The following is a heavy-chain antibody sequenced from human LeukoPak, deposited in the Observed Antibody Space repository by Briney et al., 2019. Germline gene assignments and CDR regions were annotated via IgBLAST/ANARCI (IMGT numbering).Heavy chain of an antibody. V-gene: IGHV3-21*01. J-gene: IGHJ5*02. D-gene: IGHD3-10*02. CDR1: GFTFSSYS. CDR3: ARDAVRGNWFDP. Sequence: PGGSLRLSCAASGFTFSSYSMNWVRRAPGKGLEWVSSISSSSSYIYYADSVKGRFTISRDNAKNSLYLQMNSLRAEDTAVYYCARDAVRGNWFDPWGQGTLVTVSS. CDR2: ISSSSSYI.